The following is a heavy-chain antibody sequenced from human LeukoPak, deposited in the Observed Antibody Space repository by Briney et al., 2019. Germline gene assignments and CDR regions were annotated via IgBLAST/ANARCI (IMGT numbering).Heavy chain of an antibody. D-gene: IGHD3-3*01. CDR3: ARVGIFGAVTAVYFDY. CDR2: IKKDGNGK. CDR1: AFTFSSYC. J-gene: IGHJ4*02. V-gene: IGHV3-7*01. Sequence: GGSLRLSCAASAFTFSSYCMTWVRQAPGKGLEWVANIKKDGNGKYYVDSVKGRFTISRDNAKNSLYLQMNSLRAEDTAVYDCARVGIFGAVTAVYFDYWREGSLATVSS.